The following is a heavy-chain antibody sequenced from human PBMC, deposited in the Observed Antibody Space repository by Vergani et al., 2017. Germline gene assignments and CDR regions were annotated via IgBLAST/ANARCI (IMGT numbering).Heavy chain of an antibody. CDR2: ISGSGGST. D-gene: IGHD5-24*01. CDR3: AKALEMATPWTASDI. V-gene: IGHV3-23*01. CDR1: GFTFSSYA. J-gene: IGHJ3*02. Sequence: EVQLLESGGGLVQPGGSLRLSCAASGFTFSSYAMSWVRQAPGKGLEWVSGISGSGGSTYYADSVTGRFTISRDNSKNTLYLQRNSLRAEDTAVYYCAKALEMATPWTASDIWGQGTMVTVSS.